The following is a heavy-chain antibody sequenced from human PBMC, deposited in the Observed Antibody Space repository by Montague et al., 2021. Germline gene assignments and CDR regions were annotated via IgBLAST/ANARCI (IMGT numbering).Heavy chain of an antibody. V-gene: IGHV4-59*01. CDR2: ICHTGSS. D-gene: IGHD7-27*01. CDR3: ASIRGTGDDLLDY. J-gene: IGHJ4*02. Sequence: SKTLSLTCSVSGDSISGNHWGWVRQPPGKGLQWIGLICHTGSSVYNPSLGRRVTMTLDTSTNHFSLTIFSVTAADTAVYFCASIRGTGDDLLDYWGQGLLVTVSS. CDR1: GDSISGNH.